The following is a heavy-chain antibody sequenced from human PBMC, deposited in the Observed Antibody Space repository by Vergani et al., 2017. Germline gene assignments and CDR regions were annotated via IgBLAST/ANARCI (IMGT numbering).Heavy chain of an antibody. CDR2: IYHSGST. Sequence: QVQLQESGPGLVKPPGTLSLTCAVSGGPISGTNWWGWVRQSPGKGLEWIGEIYHSGSTNYNPSLKSRVTIAVDKSKNQFSLKLSSVTAADTAVYSCASNGYYCFDYWGRGTLVTVSS. D-gene: IGHD3-22*01. CDR3: ASNGYYCFDY. CDR1: GGPISGTNW. J-gene: IGHJ4*02. V-gene: IGHV4-4*01.